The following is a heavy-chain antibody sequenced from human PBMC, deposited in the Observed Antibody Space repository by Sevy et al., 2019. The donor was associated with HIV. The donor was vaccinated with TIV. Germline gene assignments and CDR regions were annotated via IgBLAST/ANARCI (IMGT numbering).Heavy chain of an antibody. Sequence: SETLSLTCTVSGGSISSYYWSWIRQPAGKGLEWIGRIYTSGSTNYNPSLKSRVTMSVDTSKNQFSLKLSSVTAADTAVYYCAIGPTTVTKYYFDYWGQGTLVTVSS. CDR2: IYTSGST. CDR1: GGSISSYY. V-gene: IGHV4-4*07. CDR3: AIGPTTVTKYYFDY. D-gene: IGHD4-17*01. J-gene: IGHJ4*02.